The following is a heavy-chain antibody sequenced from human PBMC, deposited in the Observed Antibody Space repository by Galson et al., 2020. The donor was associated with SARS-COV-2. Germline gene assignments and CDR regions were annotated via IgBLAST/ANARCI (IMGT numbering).Heavy chain of an antibody. CDR3: ASQYCSSTSCYLFGDYYYGMDV. Sequence: GGSLRLSCAASGFTFSSYEMNWVRQAPGKGLEWVSYISSSGSTIYYADSVKGRFTISRDNAKNSLYLQMNSLRAEDTAVYYCASQYCSSTSCYLFGDYYYGMDVWGQGTTVTVSS. J-gene: IGHJ6*02. CDR1: GFTFSSYE. CDR2: ISSSGSTI. D-gene: IGHD2-2*01. V-gene: IGHV3-48*03.